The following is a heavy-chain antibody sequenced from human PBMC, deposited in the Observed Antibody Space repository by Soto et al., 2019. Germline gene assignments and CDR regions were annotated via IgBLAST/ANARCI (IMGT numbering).Heavy chain of an antibody. J-gene: IGHJ6*02. D-gene: IGHD1-1*01. CDR1: GGSISSGVNY. CDR3: ARGNWDVDYYGKDV. V-gene: IGHV4-31*03. CDR2: IYYSGST. Sequence: SETLSLTCTVSGGSISSGVNYWSWIRQHPGKGLDWIGYIYYSGSTYYNPSLKSRVTISVDTSKNQFSLKLSSVTAADTAVYYCARGNWDVDYYGKDVWGQGTTVNVSS.